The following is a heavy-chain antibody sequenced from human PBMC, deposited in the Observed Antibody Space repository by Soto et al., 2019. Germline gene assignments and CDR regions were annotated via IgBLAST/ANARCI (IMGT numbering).Heavy chain of an antibody. Sequence: GGSLRLSCAASGFTFSSYGMHWVRQAPGKGLEWVAVIWYDGSNKYYADSVKGRFTISRDNSKNTLYLQMNSLRAEDTAVYYCARGPGYCSGGSCYSGLNFDYWGQGTLVTV. V-gene: IGHV3-33*01. D-gene: IGHD2-15*01. CDR3: ARGPGYCSGGSCYSGLNFDY. CDR1: GFTFSSYG. J-gene: IGHJ4*02. CDR2: IWYDGSNK.